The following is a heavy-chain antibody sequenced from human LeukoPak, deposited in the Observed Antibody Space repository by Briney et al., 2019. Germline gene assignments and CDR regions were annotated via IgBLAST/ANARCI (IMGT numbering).Heavy chain of an antibody. V-gene: IGHV1-2*02. CDR1: GYTFTSYD. Sequence: ASVKVSCKASGYTFTSYDINWVRQATGQGLEWMGWMNPNSGGTNYAQKFQGRVTMTRDTSISTAYMELSRLRSDDTAVYYCATARYCSGGSCSAFDIWGQGTMVTVSS. CDR2: MNPNSGGT. CDR3: ATARYCSGGSCSAFDI. D-gene: IGHD2-15*01. J-gene: IGHJ3*02.